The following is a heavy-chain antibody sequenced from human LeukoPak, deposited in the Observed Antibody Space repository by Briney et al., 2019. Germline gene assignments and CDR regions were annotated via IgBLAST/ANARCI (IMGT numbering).Heavy chain of an antibody. CDR1: GFPLNSYP. V-gene: IGHV3-23*01. D-gene: IGHD4-17*01. CDR3: VRGIYGFDY. CDR2: ISPNGGAH. J-gene: IGHJ4*02. Sequence: GGALRLSCGAPGFPLNSYPMSWVRPAPGEGVGWGSSISPNGGAHFYSDSVKGLFTLSRDNSKNTLFLQMNSLRAEDTAIYYCVRGIYGFDYWGQGALVTVSS.